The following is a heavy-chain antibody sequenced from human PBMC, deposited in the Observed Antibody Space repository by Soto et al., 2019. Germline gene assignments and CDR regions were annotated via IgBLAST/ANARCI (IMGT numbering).Heavy chain of an antibody. CDR3: ARDKYCSGGSCYPGGWFDP. Sequence: QVQLVQSGAEVKKPGASVKVSCKASGYTFTSYGISWVRQAPGQGLEWMGWMSAYNGNTNYAQKLQGRVTMTTDTSTSTAYMELRSMRSDDTAVYYCARDKYCSGGSCYPGGWFDPWGQGTLVTVSS. CDR1: GYTFTSYG. CDR2: MSAYNGNT. J-gene: IGHJ5*02. V-gene: IGHV1-18*04. D-gene: IGHD2-15*01.